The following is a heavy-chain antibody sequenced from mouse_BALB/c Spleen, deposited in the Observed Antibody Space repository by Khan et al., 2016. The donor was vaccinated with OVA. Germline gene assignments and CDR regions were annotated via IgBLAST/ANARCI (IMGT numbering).Heavy chain of an antibody. CDR3: ARQPYYHYNVMDY. Sequence: VQLHESGPGLVAPSQSLSITCTISGISLTNYGVHWVRQPPGKGLEWLVLMSSDGSTTYNSALKSRLTISKDNSKSQVFLKMNSLQTDDTAMYFCARQPYYHYNVMDYWGQGTSVTVSS. CDR2: MSSDGST. CDR1: GISLTNYG. V-gene: IGHV2-6-1*01. D-gene: IGHD2-10*01. J-gene: IGHJ4*01.